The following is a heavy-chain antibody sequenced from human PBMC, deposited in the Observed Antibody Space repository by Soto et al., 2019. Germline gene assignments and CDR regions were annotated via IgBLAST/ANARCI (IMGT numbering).Heavy chain of an antibody. Sequence: GGSLRLSCAASGFTFSSYSMNWVRQAPGKGLEWVSSISSSSSYIYYADSVKGRFTISRDNAKNSLYLQMNSLRAEDTAVYYCARGRQDFWSAYPWIFDHWGQGTLVTVSS. CDR2: ISSSSSYI. D-gene: IGHD3-3*01. CDR1: GFTFSSYS. J-gene: IGHJ4*02. CDR3: ARGRQDFWSAYPWIFDH. V-gene: IGHV3-21*01.